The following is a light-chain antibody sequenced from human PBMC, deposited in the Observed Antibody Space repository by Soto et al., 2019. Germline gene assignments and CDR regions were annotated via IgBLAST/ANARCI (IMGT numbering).Light chain of an antibody. CDR1: QSLNNK. CDR3: QQYSNSPQT. CDR2: GAS. J-gene: IGKJ1*01. Sequence: EIVMTQSPATLSVSPGERATLSCRASQSLNNKLAWYQQKPGQGPRLLISGASTRATGIPARFSGSGSGTDFTLTISRLEPEDFAVYFCQQYSNSPQTFGQGTKVDIK. V-gene: IGKV3-15*01.